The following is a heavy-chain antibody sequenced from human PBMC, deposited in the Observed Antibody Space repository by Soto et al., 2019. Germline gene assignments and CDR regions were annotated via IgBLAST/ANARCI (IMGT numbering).Heavy chain of an antibody. Sequence: LRLSCAASGFTFSSYGMHWVRQAPGKGLEWVAVISYDGSNKYYADSVKGRFTISRDNSKNTLYLQMNSLRAEDTAVYYCAKELWFGELLSSDYYYYGMDVWGQGTTVTVSS. D-gene: IGHD3-10*01. CDR1: GFTFSSYG. V-gene: IGHV3-30*18. CDR3: AKELWFGELLSSDYYYYGMDV. CDR2: ISYDGSNK. J-gene: IGHJ6*02.